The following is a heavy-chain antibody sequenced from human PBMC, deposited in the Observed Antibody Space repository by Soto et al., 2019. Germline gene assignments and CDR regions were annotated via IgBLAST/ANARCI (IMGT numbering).Heavy chain of an antibody. CDR2: IYHSGTT. Sequence: QVQLQESGPGLMKPSGTLSLTCAVSGDSMRSNTWWSWVRQPPGKGLEWIGEIYHSGTTNYNPSLKSRVTISVDKSKNQFSLRLNSVTAADTAFYYCARGGYDSSGYYFRLDYWGQGTLVTVSS. D-gene: IGHD3-22*01. CDR3: ARGGYDSSGYYFRLDY. J-gene: IGHJ4*02. CDR1: GDSMRSNTW. V-gene: IGHV4-4*02.